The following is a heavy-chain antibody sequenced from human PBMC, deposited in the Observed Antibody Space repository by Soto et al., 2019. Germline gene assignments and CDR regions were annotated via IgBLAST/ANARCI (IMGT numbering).Heavy chain of an antibody. D-gene: IGHD6-19*01. Sequence: PGGSLRLSCAASEFTFSSYAMSWVRQAPGKGLEWVSAISGSGSSSYYADSVKGRFTISRDNSKNTLYLQMNSLRAEDTAVYYCAKCSPRYSSGLKAYYFDNWGQGTLVTVSS. J-gene: IGHJ4*02. CDR3: AKCSPRYSSGLKAYYFDN. V-gene: IGHV3-23*01. CDR2: ISGSGSSS. CDR1: EFTFSSYA.